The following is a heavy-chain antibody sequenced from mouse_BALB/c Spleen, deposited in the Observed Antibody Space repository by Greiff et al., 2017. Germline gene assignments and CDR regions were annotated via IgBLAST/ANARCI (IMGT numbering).Heavy chain of an antibody. CDR3: ARGGGYYFAY. V-gene: IGHV5-17*02. D-gene: IGHD2-3*01. J-gene: IGHJ3*01. CDR2: ISSGSSTI. Sequence: EVKLVESGGGLVQPGGSRKLSCAASGFTFSSFGMHWVRQAPEKGLEWVAYISSGSSTIYYADTVKGRFTISRDNPKNTLFLQMTSLRSEDTAMYYCARGGGYYFAYWGQGTLVTVSA. CDR1: GFTFSSFG.